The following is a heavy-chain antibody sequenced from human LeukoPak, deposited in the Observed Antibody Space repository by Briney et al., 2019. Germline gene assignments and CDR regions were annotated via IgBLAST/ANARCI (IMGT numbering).Heavy chain of an antibody. Sequence: ASVKVSCKASGYTFTSYAMHWVRQAPGQRLEWMGWINAGNGNTKYSQKFQGRVTITRDTSASTAYTELSSLRSEDTAVYYCARGGETGDSPYFDYWGQGTLVTVSS. CDR2: INAGNGNT. CDR3: ARGGETGDSPYFDY. CDR1: GYTFTSYA. V-gene: IGHV1-3*01. J-gene: IGHJ4*02. D-gene: IGHD7-27*01.